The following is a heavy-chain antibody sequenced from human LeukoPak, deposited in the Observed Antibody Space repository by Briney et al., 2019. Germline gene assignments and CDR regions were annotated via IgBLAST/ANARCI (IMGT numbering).Heavy chain of an antibody. CDR3: ARDWYSSGWYSPPPPFDY. Sequence: GASVTVSCKASGYTFTSYGISWVRQAPGQGLEWMGWISAYNGNTNYPQKLQGRVTINTDTSTSTAYMELRSLRSDDTAVYYCARDWYSSGWYSPPPPFDYWGQGTLVTVSS. V-gene: IGHV1-18*01. CDR2: ISAYNGNT. D-gene: IGHD6-19*01. CDR1: GYTFTSYG. J-gene: IGHJ4*02.